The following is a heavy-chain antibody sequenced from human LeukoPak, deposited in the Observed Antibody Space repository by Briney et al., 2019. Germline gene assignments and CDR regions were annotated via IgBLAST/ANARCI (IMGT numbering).Heavy chain of an antibody. V-gene: IGHV4-34*01. CDR2: MNHSGST. D-gene: IGHD2-15*01. J-gene: IGHJ4*02. CDR1: GGSFSGYY. Sequence: SETLSLTCAVYGGSFSGYYWSWIRQPPGKGLEWIGEMNHSGSTNYNPSHKSRVTISVDTSKNQFSLRLSSVTAADTAVYYCARGVYCSGGSCYRPLDYWGQGTLVTVSS. CDR3: ARGVYCSGGSCYRPLDY.